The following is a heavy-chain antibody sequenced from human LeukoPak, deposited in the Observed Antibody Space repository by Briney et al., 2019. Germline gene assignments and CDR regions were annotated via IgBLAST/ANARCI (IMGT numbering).Heavy chain of an antibody. CDR3: ARDWEGYQQLKLTPNNWFDP. Sequence: VASMKVSCKASGYTFTGYYIHWGPHAPGQGLEFRGWINPNSGGTNYAQKFHGRVTMTTETSIRTVYMELRRLRSDDTAVYYCARDWEGYQQLKLTPNNWFDPWGQGTLVTVSS. CDR1: GYTFTGYY. J-gene: IGHJ5*02. D-gene: IGHD2-2*01. V-gene: IGHV1-2*02. CDR2: INPNSGGT.